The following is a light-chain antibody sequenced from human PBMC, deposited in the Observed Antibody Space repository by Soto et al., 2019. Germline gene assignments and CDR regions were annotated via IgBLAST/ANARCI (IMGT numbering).Light chain of an antibody. CDR2: DAS. V-gene: IGKV1-5*01. J-gene: IGKJ1*01. Sequence: DIQMTQSPSTLPASVGDRVTITCRASQSISNWLALYQQKPGTAPKLLIYDASTLESGVPSRVSGSGSGTEFTLTLSKLQPDDFASYYCQQYRSYSFGQGNKVEIK. CDR1: QSISNW. CDR3: QQYRSYS.